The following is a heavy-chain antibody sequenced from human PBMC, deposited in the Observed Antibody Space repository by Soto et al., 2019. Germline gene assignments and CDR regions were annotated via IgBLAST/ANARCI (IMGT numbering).Heavy chain of an antibody. CDR1: GFTFGRHW. CDR2: IKEDGSEK. CDR3: ARVENSFGGMDV. V-gene: IGHV3-7*05. Sequence: EVQLVESGGGLVQPGGSLRLSCVVSGFTFGRHWISWVRQAPGKGLEWVANIKEDGSEKNTVDSLKGRFTISRDNARNSVYLQMSSLRAEDTAVYYCARVENSFGGMDVWGQGTTVIVS. D-gene: IGHD3-16*01. J-gene: IGHJ6*02.